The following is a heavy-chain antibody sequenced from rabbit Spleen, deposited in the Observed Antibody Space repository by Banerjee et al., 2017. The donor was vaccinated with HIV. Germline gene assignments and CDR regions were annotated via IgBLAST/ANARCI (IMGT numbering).Heavy chain of an antibody. J-gene: IGHJ6*01. CDR2: IYGGSSSVA. Sequence: VESGGDLVKPGASLTLTCTASGFSFSSSYYMCWVRQAPGKGLEWIACIYGGSSSVAYYASWAKGRFTISKTSSTTVTLQVTRLTAADTATYFCARDTSSSFSSYGMDLWGPGTLVTVS. V-gene: IGHV1S40*01. CDR3: ARDTSSSFSSYGMDL. D-gene: IGHD1-1*01. CDR1: GFSFSSSYY.